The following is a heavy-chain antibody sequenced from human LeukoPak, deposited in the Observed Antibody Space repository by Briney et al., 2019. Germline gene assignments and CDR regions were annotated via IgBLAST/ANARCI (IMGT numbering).Heavy chain of an antibody. J-gene: IGHJ5*02. Sequence: GGSLRLSCAASGFTFSSYAMSWIRQTPEKGLEWVSAILGSGGNTYYADSVKGRFTISRDNSKNTLYLQMNSLRAEDTAVYYCAKCLSSWYRVRQVPNWFDPWGQGTLVTVSS. V-gene: IGHV3-23*01. D-gene: IGHD6-13*01. CDR1: GFTFSSYA. CDR3: AKCLSSWYRVRQVPNWFDP. CDR2: ILGSGGNT.